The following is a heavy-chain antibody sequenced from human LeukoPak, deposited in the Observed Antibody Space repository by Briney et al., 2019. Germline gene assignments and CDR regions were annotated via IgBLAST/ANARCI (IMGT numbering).Heavy chain of an antibody. CDR1: GFTFSSNS. Sequence: GGSLRLSCAASGFTFSSNSMNWVRQAPGKGLEWVSYISSTGGTIYYADSMKGRFTISRDNSKNTLYLQMNSLRAEDTAVYYCARVPTQDSSGYFLDYWGQGTLVTVSS. CDR3: ARVPTQDSSGYFLDY. D-gene: IGHD3-22*01. CDR2: ISSTGGTI. J-gene: IGHJ4*02. V-gene: IGHV3-48*01.